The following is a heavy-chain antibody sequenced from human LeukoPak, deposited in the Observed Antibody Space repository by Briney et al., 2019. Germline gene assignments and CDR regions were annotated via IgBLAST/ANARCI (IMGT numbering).Heavy chain of an antibody. CDR2: ISGSGGST. J-gene: IGHJ6*02. CDR1: GFTFSSHW. D-gene: IGHD1-26*01. V-gene: IGHV3-23*01. CDR3: AKSFGGSYYYYGMDV. Sequence: GGSLRLSCGASGFTFSSHWMTWVRQAPGKGLEWVSGISGSGGSTYYADSVKGRFTISRDNSKNTLYLQMNSLRAEDTAVYYCAKSFGGSYYYYGMDVWGQGTRVTVSS.